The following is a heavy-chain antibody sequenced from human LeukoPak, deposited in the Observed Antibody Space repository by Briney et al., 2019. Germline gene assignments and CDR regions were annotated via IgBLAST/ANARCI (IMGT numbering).Heavy chain of an antibody. CDR2: INHSGST. CDR1: GVSFSGYY. J-gene: IGHJ5*02. CDR3: ARLRRGDNWFDP. Sequence: SETLSLTCAVYGVSFSGYYWSWIRQPPGKGLEWIGEINHSGSTNYNPSLKSRVTISVDTSKNQFSLKLSSVTAADTAVYYCARLRRGDNWFDPWGQGTLVTVSS. D-gene: IGHD1-26*01. V-gene: IGHV4-34*01.